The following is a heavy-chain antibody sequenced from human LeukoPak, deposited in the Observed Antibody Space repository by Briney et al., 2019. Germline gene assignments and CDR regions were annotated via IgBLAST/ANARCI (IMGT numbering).Heavy chain of an antibody. CDR2: IYYSGST. J-gene: IGHJ3*02. V-gene: IGHV4-59*12. D-gene: IGHD6-13*01. Sequence: SETLSLTCTVSGGSISSYYWSWIRQPPGKGLEWIGYIYYSGSTNYNPSLKSRVTISVDTSKNQFSLKLSSVTAADTAVYYCAREGSSYSSSWYPGAFDIWGQGTMVTVSS. CDR3: AREGSSYSSSWYPGAFDI. CDR1: GGSISSYY.